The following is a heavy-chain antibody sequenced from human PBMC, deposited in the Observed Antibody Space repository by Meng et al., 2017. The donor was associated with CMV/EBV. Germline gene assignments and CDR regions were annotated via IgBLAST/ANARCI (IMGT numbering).Heavy chain of an antibody. CDR2: IIPIFGTA. D-gene: IGHD6-19*01. J-gene: IGHJ6*02. V-gene: IGHV1-69*05. CDR1: GGTFSSYA. CDR3: AKNFLMQGSGWYDSHGRDYYYGMDV. Sequence: SVKVSCKASGGTFSSYAISWVRQAPGQGLEWMGGIIPIFGTANHAQKFQGRVTITTDESTSTAYMELSSLRSEDTAVYYCAKNFLMQGSGWYDSHGRDYYYGMDVWGQGTTVTVSS.